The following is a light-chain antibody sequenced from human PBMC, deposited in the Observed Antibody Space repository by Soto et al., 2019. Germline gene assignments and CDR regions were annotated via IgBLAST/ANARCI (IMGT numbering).Light chain of an antibody. CDR3: CSYGGGRTPLG. J-gene: IGLJ2*01. CDR2: DVA. CDR1: RSDVGGYRY. V-gene: IGLV2-11*01. Sequence: QSALTQPRSVSGSPGQSVTVSCTGSRSDVGGYRYVSWYQKVPGRAPKLVIFDVAKRPSGVPGRFSGVKSGNTAFLTISELQAEHERDYYCCSYGGGRTPLGFGGGTKLTVL.